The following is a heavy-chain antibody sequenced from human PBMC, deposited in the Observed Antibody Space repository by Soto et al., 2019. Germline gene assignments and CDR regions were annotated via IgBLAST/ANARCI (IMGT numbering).Heavy chain of an antibody. CDR2: IKSKTDGGTT. CDR1: GFTFSNAW. V-gene: IGHV3-15*01. Sequence: PGGSLRLSCAASGFTFSNAWMSWVRQAPGKGLEWVGRIKSKTDGGTTDYAAPVKGRFTISRDDSKNTLYLQMNSLKTEDTAVYYCTTDSNYIAAAGISTFDYWGQGTLVTVSS. D-gene: IGHD6-13*01. CDR3: TTDSNYIAAAGISTFDY. J-gene: IGHJ4*02.